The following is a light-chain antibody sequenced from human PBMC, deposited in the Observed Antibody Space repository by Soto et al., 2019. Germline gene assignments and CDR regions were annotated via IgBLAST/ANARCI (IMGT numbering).Light chain of an antibody. CDR1: SNDVGLYDY. J-gene: IGLJ1*01. Sequence: QSVLTQPASVSGSPGQSITISCTGTSNDVGLYDYVSWYQQHPGKAPQLMIYAVSNRPSGVSNRFSASKSGNTASLFISALQAEDDADYYCCSYTSDISYVYGSATKVTVL. V-gene: IGLV2-14*01. CDR2: AVS. CDR3: CSYTSDISYV.